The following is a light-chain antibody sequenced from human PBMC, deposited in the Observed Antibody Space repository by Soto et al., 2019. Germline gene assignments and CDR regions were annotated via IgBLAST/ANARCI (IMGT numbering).Light chain of an antibody. V-gene: IGLV2-14*01. CDR2: EVS. CDR3: YSYRGSNAWV. Sequence: QSVLTQPASVSGSPGQSITISCTGTSSDVGAYNFVSWCQHHPGTAPKLMIYEVSNRPSGASNRFSGSKSGNTASLTISGLQTEDEADYYCYSYRGSNAWVFGGGTKLTVL. CDR1: SSDVGAYNF. J-gene: IGLJ3*02.